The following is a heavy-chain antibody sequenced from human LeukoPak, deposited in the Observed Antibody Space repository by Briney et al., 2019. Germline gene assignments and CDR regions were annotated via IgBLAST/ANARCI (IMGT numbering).Heavy chain of an antibody. CDR2: INTNTGNP. Sequence: ASVKVSCKASGGTFSSYAISWVRQAPGQGLEWMGWINTNTGNPTYAQGFTGRFVFSLDTSVSTAYLQISSLKAEDTAMYYCASLRGPDGYNSHFDYWGQGTLVTVSS. V-gene: IGHV7-4-1*02. D-gene: IGHD5-24*01. J-gene: IGHJ4*02. CDR3: ASLRGPDGYNSHFDY. CDR1: GGTFSSYA.